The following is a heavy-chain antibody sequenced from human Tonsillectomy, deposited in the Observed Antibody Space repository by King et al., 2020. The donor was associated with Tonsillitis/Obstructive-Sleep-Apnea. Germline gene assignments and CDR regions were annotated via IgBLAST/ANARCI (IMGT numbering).Heavy chain of an antibody. CDR2: IYYSGST. J-gene: IGHJ4*02. CDR3: AREGRYYYDSSGYYQYYFDY. V-gene: IGHV4-31*03. CDR1: GGSISSGGYY. Sequence: VQLQESGPGLVKPSQTLSLTCTFSGGSISSGGYYWSWIRQHPGKGLEWIGYIYYSGSTYYNPSLKSRVTISVDTSKNQFSLKLRSVTAADTAVYYCAREGRYYYDSSGYYQYYFDYWGQGTLVTVSS. D-gene: IGHD3-22*01.